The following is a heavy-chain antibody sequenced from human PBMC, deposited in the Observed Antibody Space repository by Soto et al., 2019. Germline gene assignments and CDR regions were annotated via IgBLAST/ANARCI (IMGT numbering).Heavy chain of an antibody. CDR1: GYTFTSYD. D-gene: IGHD2-15*01. J-gene: IGHJ4*02. CDR2: MNPNSGNT. Sequence: QVQLVQSGAEVKKPGASVKVSCKASGYTFTSYDINWVRQATGQGLEWMGWMNPNSGNTGYAQKFQGRVTMHRNTSISTAYMELSSLRSEDTAVYYCARGSFAPRYCSGGSCYFDYWGQGTLVTVSS. CDR3: ARGSFAPRYCSGGSCYFDY. V-gene: IGHV1-8*01.